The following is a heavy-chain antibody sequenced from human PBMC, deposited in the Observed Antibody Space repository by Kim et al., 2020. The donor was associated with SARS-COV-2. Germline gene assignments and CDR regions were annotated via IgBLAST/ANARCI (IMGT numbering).Heavy chain of an antibody. CDR3: ANSVVPAVIPPYGMDD. CDR2: ISGSGGST. J-gene: IGHJ6*02. CDR1: GFTFSSYA. Sequence: GGSLRLSCAASGFTFSSYAMSWVRQAPGKGLEWVSAISGSGGSTYYADSVKGRFTISRDNSKNTLYLQMNSLRAEDTAVYYCANSVVPAVIPPYGMDDWGQGTPVTVSS. V-gene: IGHV3-23*01. D-gene: IGHD2-2*01.